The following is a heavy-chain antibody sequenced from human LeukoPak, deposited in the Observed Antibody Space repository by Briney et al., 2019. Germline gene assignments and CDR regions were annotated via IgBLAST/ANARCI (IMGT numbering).Heavy chain of an antibody. CDR2: ISSSSSTI. Sequence: SGGSLRLSCAASGFTFSSDSMNWVRQAPGKGLEWVSYISSSSSTIYYADSVKGRFTISRDNAKNSLYLQMNSLRAEDTALYYCAKGGRGGYSYGLIDYWGQGTLVTVSS. CDR1: GFTFSSDS. CDR3: AKGGRGGYSYGLIDY. J-gene: IGHJ4*02. D-gene: IGHD5-18*01. V-gene: IGHV3-48*04.